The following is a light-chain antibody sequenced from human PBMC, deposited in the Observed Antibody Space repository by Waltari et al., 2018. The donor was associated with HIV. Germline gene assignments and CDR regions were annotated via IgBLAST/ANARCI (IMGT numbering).Light chain of an antibody. CDR2: RNS. J-gene: IGLJ3*02. CDR1: SSNIGDNY. V-gene: IGLV1-47*01. Sequence: QSALTQPPSTSGTPGQTVTIPCSGSSSNIGDNYVSWYQQLPGTAPKLLIYRNSQRPSGVRDRFSGSKSGTSASLAINDLRSEDEAVYHCAAWDDSLSGWVFGGGTNLTVL. CDR3: AAWDDSLSGWV.